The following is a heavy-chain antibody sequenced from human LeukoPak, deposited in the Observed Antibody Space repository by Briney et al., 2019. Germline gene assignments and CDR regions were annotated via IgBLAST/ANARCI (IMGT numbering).Heavy chain of an antibody. J-gene: IGHJ4*02. Sequence: SETLSLTFIVSGGSISSGSYYWSWTRQPAGKGLECIRRIYTSGSTNYNPSLKRRVTISVDTSKNQFSLKLSSVTAADTAVYYCARALVATRPRLDYWGQGTLVTVSS. D-gene: IGHD5-12*01. V-gene: IGHV4-61*02. CDR2: IYTSGST. CDR3: ARALVATRPRLDY. CDR1: GGSISSGSYY.